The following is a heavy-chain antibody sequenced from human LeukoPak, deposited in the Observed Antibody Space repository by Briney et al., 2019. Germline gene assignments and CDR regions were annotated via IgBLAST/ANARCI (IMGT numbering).Heavy chain of an antibody. D-gene: IGHD6-13*01. J-gene: IGHJ1*01. V-gene: IGHV1-2*02. CDR1: GYTFTGYY. Sequence: ASVKVSCKASGYTFTGYYMHWVRQAPGQGPEWMGWINSKSGGTNYAQKLQGRVTMTRDTSISAAYMELSRLRSDDTAVYYCARSMAPSGSLYFQHWGQGTLVTVSS. CDR3: ARSMAPSGSLYFQH. CDR2: INSKSGGT.